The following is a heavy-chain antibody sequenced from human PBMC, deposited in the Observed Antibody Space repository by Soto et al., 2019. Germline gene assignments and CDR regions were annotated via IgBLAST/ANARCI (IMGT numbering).Heavy chain of an antibody. Sequence: GGFQLLSCAASGFTFSSYSMNWVLQAPGKGLEWVSYISSSSSTIYYADSVKGRFAISRDNAKNSLYLQMNSLRAEDTAVYYCAREAPIHYYYYYMDVWGKGTTVTVSS. CDR2: ISSSSSTI. CDR1: GFTFSSYS. D-gene: IGHD2-21*01. CDR3: AREAPIHYYYYYMDV. V-gene: IGHV3-48*01. J-gene: IGHJ6*03.